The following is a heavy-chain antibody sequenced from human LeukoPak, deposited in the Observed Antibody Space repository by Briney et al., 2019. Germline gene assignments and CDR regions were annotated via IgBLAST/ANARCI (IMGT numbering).Heavy chain of an antibody. CDR3: ARPSGYIYGNYYYMDV. CDR1: GGSFSGYY. J-gene: IGHJ6*03. CDR2: INHSGST. V-gene: IGHV4-34*01. Sequence: SETLSLTCAVYGGSFSGYYWSWIRQPPGKGLEWIGEINHSGSTNYNPSLKSRVTISVDTSKNQFYLKLSSVTAADTAVYYCARPSGYIYGNYYYMDVWGKGTTVTVSS. D-gene: IGHD5-18*01.